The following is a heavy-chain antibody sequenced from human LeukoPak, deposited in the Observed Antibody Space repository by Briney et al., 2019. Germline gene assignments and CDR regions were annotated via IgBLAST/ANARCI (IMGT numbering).Heavy chain of an antibody. CDR1: GGPFSGYY. Sequence: ASETLSLTCAVYGGPFSGYYWSWIRQPPGKGLEWIGEINHSGSTNYNPSLKSRVTISVDTSKNQFSLKLSSVTAADTAVYYCAREAIGYCTNGVCSWSPFDYWGQGTLVTVSS. CDR3: AREAIGYCTNGVCSWSPFDY. D-gene: IGHD2-8*01. J-gene: IGHJ4*02. CDR2: INHSGST. V-gene: IGHV4-34*01.